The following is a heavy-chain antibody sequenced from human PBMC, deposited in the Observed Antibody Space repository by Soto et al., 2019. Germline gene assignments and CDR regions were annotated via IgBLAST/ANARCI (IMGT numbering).Heavy chain of an antibody. D-gene: IGHD2-2*01. CDR3: ARGGKHCSSTSCYRDYYYYGMDV. CDR1: GGTFSSYA. V-gene: IGHV1-69*13. J-gene: IGHJ6*02. Sequence: SVKVSCKASGGTFSSYAISWVRQAPGQGLEWMGGIIPIFGTANYAQKFQGRVTITAGESTSTAYMELSSLRSEDTAVYYCARGGKHCSSTSCYRDYYYYGMDVWGQGTTVTVSS. CDR2: IIPIFGTA.